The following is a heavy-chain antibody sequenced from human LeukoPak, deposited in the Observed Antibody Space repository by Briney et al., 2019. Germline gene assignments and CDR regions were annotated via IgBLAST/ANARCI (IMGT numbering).Heavy chain of an antibody. J-gene: IGHJ4*02. CDR3: ARVDPDYGVDY. D-gene: IGHD4-17*01. V-gene: IGHV4-31*03. CDR1: GGPLSSGGYY. Sequence: PSEPLSLTCTVSGGPLSSGGYYWSWIRPHPGKGLEWIGYIYYSGSTYYNPSLKSRVTISVDTSKNQFSLKLSSVTAADTAVYYCARVDPDYGVDYWGQGTLVTVSS. CDR2: IYYSGST.